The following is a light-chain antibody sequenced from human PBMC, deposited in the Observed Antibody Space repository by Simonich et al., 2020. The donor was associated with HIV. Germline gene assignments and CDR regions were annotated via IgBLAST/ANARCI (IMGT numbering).Light chain of an antibody. J-gene: IGLJ2*01. V-gene: IGLV2-23*01. Sequence: QSALPQPASVSGSPGQSITISCTGTSSDVGSYDLVSWYQQHPGKAPKLMIYEGSKRPSGVYNRFSGSKSGNTASLTISGLQADDEADYYCCSYSTRTTLVFGGGTKLTVL. CDR3: CSYSTRTTLV. CDR2: EGS. CDR1: SSDVGSYDL.